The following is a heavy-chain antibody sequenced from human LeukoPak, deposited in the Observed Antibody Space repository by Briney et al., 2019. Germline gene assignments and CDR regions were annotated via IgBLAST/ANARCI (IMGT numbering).Heavy chain of an antibody. V-gene: IGHV4-30-2*01. CDR3: ARRKVSTWFDP. D-gene: IGHD3-16*02. CDR1: GGSISSGGYS. CDR2: IYHSGST. Sequence: SQTLSLTCAVSGGSISSGGYSWSWIRQPPGKGLEWIGYIYHSGSTYYNPSLKSRVTISVDRSKNQFSLKLNSVTAADTAVYYCARRKVSTWFDPWGQGTLVTVSS. J-gene: IGHJ5*02.